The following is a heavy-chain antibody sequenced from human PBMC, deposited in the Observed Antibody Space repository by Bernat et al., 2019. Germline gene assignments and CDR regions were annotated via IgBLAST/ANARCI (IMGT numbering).Heavy chain of an antibody. J-gene: IGHJ4*02. Sequence: QVQLVQSGAEVKKPGASVKVSCKTSRYTFTSYTIHWMRQAPGQRLEWMGWINTGNGNTEYSQKFQGRVTITRDTSASTAYMDLSSLRSEDTAVYYCAKERGVTGKWNYPFFDYWGQGTLVTVSS. CDR1: RYTFTSYT. CDR3: AKERGVTGKWNYPFFDY. D-gene: IGHD1-7*01. CDR2: INTGNGNT. V-gene: IGHV1-3*04.